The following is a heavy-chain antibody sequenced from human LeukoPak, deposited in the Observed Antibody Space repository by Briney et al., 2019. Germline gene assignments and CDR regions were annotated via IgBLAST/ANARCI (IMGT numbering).Heavy chain of an antibody. CDR2: IYHSGGT. J-gene: IGHJ4*02. V-gene: IGHV4-30-2*01. D-gene: IGHD6-25*01. CDR1: GGSISSGGYS. CDR3: ARGYFSGRSYDTFDY. Sequence: SSETLSLTCAVSGGSISSGGYSWSWIRQPPGKGLEWIGYIYHSGGTYYNPSLKSRVTISVDRSKNQFSLKLSSVTAADTAAYYCARGYFSGRSYDTFDYWGQGTLVTVSS.